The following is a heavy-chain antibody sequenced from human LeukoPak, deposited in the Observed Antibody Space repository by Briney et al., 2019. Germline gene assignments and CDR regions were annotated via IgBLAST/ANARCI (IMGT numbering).Heavy chain of an antibody. CDR1: GGSLSSSSYY. CDR3: ARTGYSSSWYWGGPKDAFDI. V-gene: IGHV4-39*01. CDR2: IYYSGST. D-gene: IGHD6-13*01. Sequence: SETLSLTCTVSGGSLSSSSYYWGWIRQPPGKGLEWIRSIYYSGSTYYNPSLKSRVTISVDTSKNQFSLKLSSVTAAGTAVYYCARTGYSSSWYWGGPKDAFDIWGQGTMVTVSS. J-gene: IGHJ3*02.